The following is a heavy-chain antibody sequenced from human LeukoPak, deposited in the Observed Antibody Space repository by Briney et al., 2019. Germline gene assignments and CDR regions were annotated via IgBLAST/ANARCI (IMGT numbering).Heavy chain of an antibody. V-gene: IGHV3-23*01. J-gene: IGHJ4*02. D-gene: IGHD6-19*01. CDR2: ISGSADST. Sequence: GGSLRLSCAASGFTFDDYAMHWVRQAPGKGLEWVSAISGSADSTYYADSVKGRFTISRDNSENTLYLQMNSLRAEDTAVYYCAKAKYSSGWDYFDYWGQGTLVIVSS. CDR1: GFTFDDYA. CDR3: AKAKYSSGWDYFDY.